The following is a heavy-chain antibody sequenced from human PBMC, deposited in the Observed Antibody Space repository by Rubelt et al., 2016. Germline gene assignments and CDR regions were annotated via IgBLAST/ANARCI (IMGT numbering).Heavy chain of an antibody. Sequence: QVQLQQWGAGLLKPSETLSLTCAVYGGSFSGYYWSWIRQPPGKGLEWIGEINHSGSTSYKSSLRSRVTISVDTSKNQFSLKLSSVTAADTAVYYCARGRLGYGMDVWGQGTTVTVSS. CDR3: ARGRLGYGMDV. V-gene: IGHV4-34*01. CDR1: GGSFSGYY. CDR2: INHSGST. J-gene: IGHJ6*02. D-gene: IGHD3-16*01.